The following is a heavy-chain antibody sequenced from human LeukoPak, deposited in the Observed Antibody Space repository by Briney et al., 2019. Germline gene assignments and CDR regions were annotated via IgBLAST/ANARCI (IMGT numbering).Heavy chain of an antibody. Sequence: QPGGSLRLSCAASGFTFSSYAMSWVRQAPGKGLEWVSAISGTGGSTYYADSVKGRFTISRDNSKNTLYLQMNSLRAEDTAVYSCAKETYDCVWVSYTGGEPRAYYFDYWGQGTLVTVSS. CDR1: GFTFSSYA. J-gene: IGHJ4*02. CDR2: ISGTGGST. D-gene: IGHD3-16*01. CDR3: AKETYDCVWVSYTGGEPRAYYFDY. V-gene: IGHV3-23*01.